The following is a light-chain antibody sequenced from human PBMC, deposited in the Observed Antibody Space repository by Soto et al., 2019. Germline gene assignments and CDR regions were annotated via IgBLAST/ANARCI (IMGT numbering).Light chain of an antibody. CDR2: DAS. J-gene: IGKJ3*01. V-gene: IGKV1-5*01. CDR3: QQFNNFPFT. CDR1: QSVRNW. Sequence: DIQMTQSPFSVSASIGDRVTITCRASQSVRNWLAWYQQKPGKAPKLLIYDASSLESGVPSRFSGSGSGTDFTLTISSLQPEDFATYYCQQFNNFPFTFGPGTKVDIK.